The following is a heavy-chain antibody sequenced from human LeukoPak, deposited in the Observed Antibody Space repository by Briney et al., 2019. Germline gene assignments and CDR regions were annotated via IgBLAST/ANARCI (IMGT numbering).Heavy chain of an antibody. CDR3: ARDYTLYISGWFLDY. V-gene: IGHV4-39*07. D-gene: IGHD6-19*01. CDR1: GDSISSTSYY. J-gene: IGHJ4*02. CDR2: IHYSGTT. Sequence: SGTLSLTCTVSGDSISSTSYYWGWIRQPPGKGLEWIGSIHYSGTTYYNPSLKSRVTISVDTSENQFSLKLSSVTAADTAVYYCARDYTLYISGWFLDYWAQGTLATVSS.